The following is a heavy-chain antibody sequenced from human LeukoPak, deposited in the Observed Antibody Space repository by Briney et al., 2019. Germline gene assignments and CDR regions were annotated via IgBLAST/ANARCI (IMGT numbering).Heavy chain of an antibody. Sequence: GGSLRLPCAASGFPFDSYSMSWVPQAPGKGLEWVSDISGSGGNTFHADSVRGRFTIPRDNAENSLSLQLNSLRADDTAVYYCARVGSTVAAGTPDYWGQGTLVTVSS. CDR3: ARVGSTVAAGTPDY. CDR1: GFPFDSYS. D-gene: IGHD6-13*01. V-gene: IGHV3-23*01. J-gene: IGHJ4*02. CDR2: ISGSGGNT.